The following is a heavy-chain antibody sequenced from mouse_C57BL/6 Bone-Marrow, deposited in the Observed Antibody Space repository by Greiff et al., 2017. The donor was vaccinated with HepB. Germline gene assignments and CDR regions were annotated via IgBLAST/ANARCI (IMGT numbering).Heavy chain of an antibody. D-gene: IGHD3-2*02. CDR2: ISYSGST. Sequence: EVKLMESGPGLAKPSQTLSLTCSVTGYSITSDYWNWIRKFPGNKLEYMGYISYSGSTYYNPSLKSRISITRDTSKNQYYLQLNSVTTEDTATYYCARRKQTAQAPYYFDYWGQGTTLTVSS. CDR1: GYSITSDY. J-gene: IGHJ2*01. V-gene: IGHV3-8*01. CDR3: ARRKQTAQAPYYFDY.